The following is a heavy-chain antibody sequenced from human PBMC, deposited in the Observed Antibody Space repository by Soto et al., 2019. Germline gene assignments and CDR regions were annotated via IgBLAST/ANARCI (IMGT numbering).Heavy chain of an antibody. CDR3: AISLFPMVRGVTDYYSYSGMDV. CDR1: GYSFTSYW. V-gene: IGHV5-51*01. Sequence: GESLKISCRGSGYSFTSYWIGWVRQMPGKGLEWMGIIYPGDSDTRYSPSFQGQVTISADKSISTAYLQWSSLKASDTAMYYCAISLFPMVRGVTDYYSYSGMDVWAQGTTVPVSS. J-gene: IGHJ6*02. CDR2: IYPGDSDT. D-gene: IGHD3-10*01.